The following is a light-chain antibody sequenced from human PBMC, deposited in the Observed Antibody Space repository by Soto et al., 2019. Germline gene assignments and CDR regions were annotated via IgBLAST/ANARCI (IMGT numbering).Light chain of an antibody. CDR3: SSYTSSSTSGV. CDR2: EVS. CDR1: SSDVGGYNY. J-gene: IGLJ2*01. V-gene: IGLV2-14*01. Sequence: QSALTQPASVSGSPGQSITISCTGTSSDVGGYNYVSWYQQHPGKAPKLMIYEVSNRPSRVSNRFSGSKSGNTASLTISGLQAEDEADYYCSSYTSSSTSGVFGGGTKLTVL.